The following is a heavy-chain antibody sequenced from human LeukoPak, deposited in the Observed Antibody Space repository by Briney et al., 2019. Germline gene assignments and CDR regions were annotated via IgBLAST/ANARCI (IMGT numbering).Heavy chain of an antibody. CDR1: GFTFSSYA. CDR3: AKESILTGYVEC. Sequence: GGSLRLSCAASGFTFSSYAMSWVRQSPGKALEWVSPISRTGTTYYADSVKGRFTSSRDNSKNTLYLQMNSLRAEDTAICYCAKESILTGYVECWGQGTLVTVSS. V-gene: IGHV3-23*01. J-gene: IGHJ4*02. CDR2: ISRTGTT. D-gene: IGHD3-9*01.